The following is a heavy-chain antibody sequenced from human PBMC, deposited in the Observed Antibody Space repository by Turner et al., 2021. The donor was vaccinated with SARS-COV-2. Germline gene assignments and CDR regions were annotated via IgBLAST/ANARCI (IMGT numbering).Heavy chain of an antibody. D-gene: IGHD3-3*01. CDR3: ARRRFMSGYSFDY. CDR2: IYYSGST. V-gene: IGHV4-39*01. Sequence: QLQLQESGPGPVKPSETPSLTCTVSGGSISSSSYYWGWIRQPPGKGLEWIGNIYYSGSTYYNPSLKSRVTISVDTSKNQFSLKLSSVTAADTAVYYCARRRFMSGYSFDYWGQGTLVTVSS. CDR1: GGSISSSSYY. J-gene: IGHJ4*02.